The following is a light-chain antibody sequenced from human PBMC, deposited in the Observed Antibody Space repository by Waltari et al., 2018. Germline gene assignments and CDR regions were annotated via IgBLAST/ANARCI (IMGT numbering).Light chain of an antibody. J-gene: IGLJ2*01. CDR2: DVN. Sequence: QSALTQPASVSGSPGQSITISFTGTSSDIGSSNSVSCYQHHTGKAPKLMIFDVNNRPSGVSDRFAGSKSGNTASLTISGLQAEDEADYYCSSYTTTSTLLVVFGGGTKLTVL. CDR1: SSDIGSSNS. CDR3: SSYTTTSTLLVV. V-gene: IGLV2-14*03.